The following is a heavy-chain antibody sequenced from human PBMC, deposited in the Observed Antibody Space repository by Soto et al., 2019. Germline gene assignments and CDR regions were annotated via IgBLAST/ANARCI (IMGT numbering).Heavy chain of an antibody. Sequence: GGSLRLSCAASGVTFSGYAMTWVRQAPGKGLEWVSGISSSSSSTYYADSVKGRFTISRDNSKNSLYLQMNSLRAEDTAVYYCAVLPEVLRFLEWPNDAFDIWGQGTMVTVSS. V-gene: IGHV3-21*01. CDR2: ISSSSSST. J-gene: IGHJ3*02. D-gene: IGHD3-3*01. CDR1: GVTFSGYA. CDR3: AVLPEVLRFLEWPNDAFDI.